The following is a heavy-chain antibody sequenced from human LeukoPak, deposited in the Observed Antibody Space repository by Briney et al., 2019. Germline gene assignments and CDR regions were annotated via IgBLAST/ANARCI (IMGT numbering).Heavy chain of an antibody. CDR1: GYTLTSYD. CDR3: TRETSSRYFDY. Sequence: GASVSVSCRASGYTLTSYDIKWVRQAPGQGLEWMGWMNPNSGRTGYAQNFQGRITITRNTSISTAYMELSSLRSEDTAVYYCTRETSSRYFDYWGQGTLVTVSS. J-gene: IGHJ4*02. V-gene: IGHV1-8*01. CDR2: MNPNSGRT.